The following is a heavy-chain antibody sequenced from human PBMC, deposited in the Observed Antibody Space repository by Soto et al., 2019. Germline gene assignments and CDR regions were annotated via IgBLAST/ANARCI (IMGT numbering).Heavy chain of an antibody. J-gene: IGHJ4*02. Sequence: ASVKVSCKASGYTFTGHYIYWMRQAPGQGLERMGWINHQNGGTNSAQQFQGRITMTSDTSSTTAYLEVSTLRSDDTAVYYCARAYHYFDFSNNYLDYFDYWGQGTLVTVSS. CDR1: GYTFTGHY. CDR3: ARAYHYFDFSNNYLDYFDY. V-gene: IGHV1-2*02. D-gene: IGHD3-3*01. CDR2: INHQNGGT.